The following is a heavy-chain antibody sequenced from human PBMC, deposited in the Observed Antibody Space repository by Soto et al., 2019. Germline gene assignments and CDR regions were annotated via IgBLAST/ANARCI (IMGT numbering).Heavy chain of an antibody. CDR1: GDTFKNCV. V-gene: IGHV1-69*01. D-gene: IGHD3-10*01. J-gene: IGHJ6*02. Sequence: QVQVVQSGVEVRRPGSPVKVSCKASGDTFKNCVISWVRQAPGQGLEWMGGIIPLFGTTDFAKRFQGRLTITTDESTTTAYMELSRLRSEDTATYYCAAELGFGKLSVVWGQGTTVIVSS. CDR2: IIPLFGTT. CDR3: AAELGFGKLSVV.